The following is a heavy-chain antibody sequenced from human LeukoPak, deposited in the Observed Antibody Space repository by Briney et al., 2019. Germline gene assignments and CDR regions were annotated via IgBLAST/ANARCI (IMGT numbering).Heavy chain of an antibody. D-gene: IGHD3-22*01. CDR1: GGSISSYY. Sequence: SETLSLTCTVSGGSISSYYWSWIRQPPGKGLEWIGYIYYSGSTNYNPSLKSRVTISVDTSKKQFSLKLSSVTAADTAVYYCVAYYFDSSGPKKNYWGQGTLVTVSS. CDR2: IYYSGST. CDR3: VAYYFDSSGPKKNY. J-gene: IGHJ4*02. V-gene: IGHV4-59*12.